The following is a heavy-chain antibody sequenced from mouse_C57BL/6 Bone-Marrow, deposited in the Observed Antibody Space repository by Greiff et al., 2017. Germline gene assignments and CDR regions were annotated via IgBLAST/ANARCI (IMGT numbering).Heavy chain of an antibody. Sequence: VQLQQPGAELVKPGASVKMSCKASGYTFTSYWITWVKQRPGQGLEWIGDIYPGSGSTNYNEQLKSKDTLTVDTSSSTAYMQLSSLTSEDSAVYYCARPYYSNYWYFDVWGTGTTVTVSS. V-gene: IGHV1-55*01. J-gene: IGHJ1*03. D-gene: IGHD2-5*01. CDR1: GYTFTSYW. CDR2: IYPGSGST. CDR3: ARPYYSNYWYFDV.